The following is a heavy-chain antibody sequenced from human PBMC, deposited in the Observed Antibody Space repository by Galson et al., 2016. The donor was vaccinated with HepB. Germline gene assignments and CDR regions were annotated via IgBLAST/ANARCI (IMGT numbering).Heavy chain of an antibody. D-gene: IGHD3-22*01. J-gene: IGHJ3*02. Sequence: SLRLSCAASGFTFGTHAMHWVRQAPGKGLEWVAVTSYDGSNNYYVDSVKGRFTISRDNSQNTLFLQMNSLRTEDTAIYYCAKVRGDYYYDTSGLDAFDIWGQGTMVTVSS. V-gene: IGHV3-30*18. CDR2: TSYDGSNN. CDR1: GFTFGTHA. CDR3: AKVRGDYYYDTSGLDAFDI.